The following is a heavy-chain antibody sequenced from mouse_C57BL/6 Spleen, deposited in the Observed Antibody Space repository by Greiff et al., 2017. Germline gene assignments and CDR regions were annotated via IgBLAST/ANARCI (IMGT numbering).Heavy chain of an antibody. CDR3: ARGGYGSSPFDY. CDR1: GYTFTSYW. CDR2: IDPSASYT. V-gene: IGHV1-69*01. D-gene: IGHD1-1*01. Sequence: QVQLQQPGAELVMPGASVKLSCKASGYTFTSYWMHWVKQRPGQGLEWIGEIDPSASYTNYNQKFKGKSTLTVDKSSSTAYMQLSSLTSEDSAVYYCARGGYGSSPFDYWGQGTTLTVSS. J-gene: IGHJ2*01.